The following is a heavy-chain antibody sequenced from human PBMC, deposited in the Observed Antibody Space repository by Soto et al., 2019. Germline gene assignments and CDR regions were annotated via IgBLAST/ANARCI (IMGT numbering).Heavy chain of an antibody. D-gene: IGHD3-22*01. J-gene: IGHJ4*02. CDR3: ARERDYYDSSGYQRELFDY. CDR1: GYTFTSYG. CDR2: ISAYNGNT. V-gene: IGHV1-18*03. Sequence: GASVKVSCKASGYTFTSYGISWVRQAPGQGLEWMGWISAYNGNTNYAQKLQGRVTMTTDTSTSTAYMELRSLRSDDMAVYYCARERDYYDSSGYQRELFDYWGQGTLVTVSS.